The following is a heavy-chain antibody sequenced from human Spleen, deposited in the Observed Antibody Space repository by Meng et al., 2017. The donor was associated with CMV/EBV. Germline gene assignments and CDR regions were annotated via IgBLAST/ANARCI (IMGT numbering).Heavy chain of an antibody. CDR3: ARNQVGTFPGYFDL. CDR2: ISSRSSDI. D-gene: IGHD1-26*01. V-gene: IGHV3-21*01. J-gene: IGHJ2*01. CDR1: GFTFSGSS. Sequence: ASGFTFSGSSLNWVRQAPGKGLEWVSSISSRSSDIYYADSVKGRFTISRDNAKNSLYLQMNSLRAEDTAVYYCARNQVGTFPGYFDLWGRGTLVTVSS.